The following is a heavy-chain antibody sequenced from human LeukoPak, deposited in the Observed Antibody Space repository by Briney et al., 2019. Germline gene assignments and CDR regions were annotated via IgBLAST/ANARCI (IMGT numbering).Heavy chain of an antibody. CDR3: ARLCRNYYDSSSLDY. J-gene: IGHJ4*02. D-gene: IGHD3-22*01. CDR2: ISSSSSTI. CDR1: GFTFSSYA. V-gene: IGHV3-48*02. Sequence: GGSLRLSCAASGFTFSSYAMSWVRQAPGKGLEWVSYISSSSSTIYYADSVKGRFTISRDNAKNSLYLQLNSLRDEDTAVYYCARLCRNYYDSSSLDYWGQGTLVTVSS.